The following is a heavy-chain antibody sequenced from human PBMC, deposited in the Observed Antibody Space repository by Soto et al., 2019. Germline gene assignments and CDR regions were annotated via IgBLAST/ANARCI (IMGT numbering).Heavy chain of an antibody. CDR2: IVPLLGTA. J-gene: IGHJ2*01. Sequence: QVQLVQSGAEVKKPGSSVKVSCTASGDIFSSYPFSWVRQAPGQGLEWMGGIVPLLGTADYAQKFQDRVTITADDSTSTVYMELRRLRSDDTAVYYCARVRGSQNWYCGVWGRGTLVSVSS. V-gene: IGHV1-69*01. CDR1: GDIFSSYP. CDR3: ARVRGSQNWYCGV.